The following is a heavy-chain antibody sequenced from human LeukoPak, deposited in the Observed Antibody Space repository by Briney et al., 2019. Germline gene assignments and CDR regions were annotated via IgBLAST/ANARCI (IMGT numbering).Heavy chain of an antibody. CDR2: IYPGDSDT. V-gene: IGHV5-51*01. CDR3: ARLGENWSGYLYYFDY. CDR1: GYSFTCYW. J-gene: IGHJ4*02. Sequence: GESLKISCMGSGYSFTCYWIGWVRQMPGKGLEWMGIIYPGDSDTRYSPSFQGQVTISADKSISTAYLQWSSLKASDTAMYYCARLGENWSGYLYYFDYWGQGTLVTVSS. D-gene: IGHD3-3*01.